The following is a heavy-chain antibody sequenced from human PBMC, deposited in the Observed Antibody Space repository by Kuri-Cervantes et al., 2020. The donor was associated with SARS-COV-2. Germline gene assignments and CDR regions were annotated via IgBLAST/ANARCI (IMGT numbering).Heavy chain of an antibody. CDR2: VRGKANNYAT. CDR3: ATEYYDFWSGYYY. CDR1: GFLFSASA. J-gene: IGHJ4*02. V-gene: IGHV3-73*01. D-gene: IGHD3-3*01. Sequence: GGSLRLSCEVSGFLFSASAIHWVRQASGKGLEWVGRVRGKANNYATAYAASVKGRFTISRDDSKNMAYLQMHSLKSEDTAVYYCATEYYDFWSGYYYWGQGTLVTGSS.